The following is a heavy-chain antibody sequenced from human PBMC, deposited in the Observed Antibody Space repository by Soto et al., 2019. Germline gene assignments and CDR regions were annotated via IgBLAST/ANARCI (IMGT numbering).Heavy chain of an antibody. V-gene: IGHV6-1*01. D-gene: IGHD6-19*01. Sequence: PSQTLSLTCAISGDSVSSNSAAWNWIRQSPSRGLEWLGRTYYRSKWYNDYAVSVKSRITINPVTSKNQFSLQLNSVTPEDTAVYYCARATETKAVAGTFDYWGQGTLVTVSS. J-gene: IGHJ4*02. CDR3: ARATETKAVAGTFDY. CDR1: GDSVSSNSAA. CDR2: TYYRSKWYN.